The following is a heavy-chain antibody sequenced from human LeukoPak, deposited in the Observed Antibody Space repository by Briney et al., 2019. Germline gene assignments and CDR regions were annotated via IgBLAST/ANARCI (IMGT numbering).Heavy chain of an antibody. Sequence: SETLSLTXTVSGGSIRSGSYYWSWIRQPAGKGLDWIGRIYTSGSTNYNPSLKSRVTMSVDTSKNQFSLKLSSVTAADTAVYYCARVWDGYCSGGSCSDSNWFDPWGREPWSPSPQ. CDR1: GGSIRSGSYY. CDR3: ARVWDGYCSGGSCSDSNWFDP. D-gene: IGHD2-15*01. CDR2: IYTSGST. J-gene: IGHJ5*02. V-gene: IGHV4-61*02.